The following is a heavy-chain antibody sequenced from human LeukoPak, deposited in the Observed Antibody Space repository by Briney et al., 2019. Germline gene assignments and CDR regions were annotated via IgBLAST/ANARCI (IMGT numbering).Heavy chain of an antibody. V-gene: IGHV3-7*01. Sequence: GGSLRLSCAASGFTFSNYWMSWVRQAPGKGLEWVANIKEDGSETYYVDSVKGRFTISRDNAKNSLYLQMNTLRAEDTAVYYCAREAGSWYSFFDYWGQGTLVTVSS. CDR1: GFTFSNYW. CDR3: AREAGSWYSFFDY. D-gene: IGHD6-13*01. J-gene: IGHJ4*02. CDR2: IKEDGSET.